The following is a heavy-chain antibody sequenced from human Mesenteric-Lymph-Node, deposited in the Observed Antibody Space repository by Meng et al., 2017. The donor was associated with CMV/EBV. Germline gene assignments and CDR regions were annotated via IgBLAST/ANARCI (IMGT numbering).Heavy chain of an antibody. CDR3: ARGDPTVTTDY. D-gene: IGHD4-17*01. Sequence: GESLKISCAASGFTFSSYWMHWVRQAPGEGLVWVSRINSDGSTTTYADSVKGRFTISRDNAKNSLYLQMNSLRAEDTAVYYCARGDPTVTTDYWGQGTLVTVSS. CDR2: INSDGSTT. V-gene: IGHV3-74*01. J-gene: IGHJ4*02. CDR1: GFTFSSYW.